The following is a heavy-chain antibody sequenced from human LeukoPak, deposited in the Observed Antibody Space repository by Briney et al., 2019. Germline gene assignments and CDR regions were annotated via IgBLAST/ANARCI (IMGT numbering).Heavy chain of an antibody. V-gene: IGHV3-30*18. CDR1: GFTFSSYG. D-gene: IGHD1-1*01. J-gene: IGHJ3*02. CDR2: ISYDGSNK. Sequence: GGSLRLSCAASGFTFSSYGMHWVRQAPGKGLEWVAVISYDGSNKYYADSVKGRFTISRDNSKNTLYLQMNSLRAEDTAVYYCAKEGNAYAFDIWGQGTMVTVSS. CDR3: AKEGNAYAFDI.